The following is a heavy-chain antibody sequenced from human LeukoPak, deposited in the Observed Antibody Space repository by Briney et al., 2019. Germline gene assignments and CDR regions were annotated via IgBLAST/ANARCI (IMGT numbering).Heavy chain of an antibody. V-gene: IGHV3-30*02. J-gene: IGHJ4*02. Sequence: GGSLRLSCAASGFTFSSYGMHWVRQAPGKGLEWVAFIQSDGSDQYYADSVKGRLSISRDNSKNTLYLQMNSQRTEDTAVYYCAKRDGYNSGPFDYWGQGTLVTVSS. CDR2: IQSDGSDQ. CDR3: AKRDGYNSGPFDY. CDR1: GFTFSSYG. D-gene: IGHD5-24*01.